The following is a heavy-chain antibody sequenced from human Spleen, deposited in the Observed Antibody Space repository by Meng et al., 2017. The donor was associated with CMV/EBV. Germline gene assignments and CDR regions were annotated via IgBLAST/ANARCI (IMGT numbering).Heavy chain of an antibody. CDR1: TSGDYY. J-gene: IGHJ4*02. D-gene: IGHD3-10*01. CDR3: ARESIGVGRGLSGLYYFDY. CDR2: IYYSGST. V-gene: IGHV4-31*02. Sequence: TSGDYYWSWIRQPPGKGLEWIAYIYYSGSTYYNPSLKSRVSISVDTSKNLFSLKLNSVTAADAAVYYCARESIGVGRGLSGLYYFDYWGQGTLVTVSS.